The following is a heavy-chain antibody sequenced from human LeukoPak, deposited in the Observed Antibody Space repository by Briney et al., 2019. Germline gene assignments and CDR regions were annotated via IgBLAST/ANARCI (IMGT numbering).Heavy chain of an antibody. CDR3: ARKGPANYYYYYMDV. J-gene: IGHJ6*03. V-gene: IGHV1-8*01. CDR1: GYTFTSYD. D-gene: IGHD2-2*01. CDR2: MNPNSGNT. Sequence: ASVTVSCKASGYTFTSYDINWVRQATGQGLEWMGWMNPNSGNTGYAQKFQGRVTMTRNTSISTAYMELSSLRSEDTAVYFCARKGPANYYYYYMDVRGKGTTVTVSS.